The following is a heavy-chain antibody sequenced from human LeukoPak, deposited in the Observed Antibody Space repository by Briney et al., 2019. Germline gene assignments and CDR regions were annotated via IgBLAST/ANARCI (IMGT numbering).Heavy chain of an antibody. CDR1: GGSISSSSYY. J-gene: IGHJ4*02. CDR2: IYYSGST. Sequence: SETLSLTCTVSGGSISSSSYYWGWIRQPPGKGLEWIGSIYYSGSTYYNPSLKSRVTISVDTSKNQLSLKLSSVTAADTAVYYCAREGRYFLGELSPYPIDYWGQGTLVTVSS. V-gene: IGHV4-39*02. CDR3: AREGRYFLGELSPYPIDY. D-gene: IGHD3-16*02.